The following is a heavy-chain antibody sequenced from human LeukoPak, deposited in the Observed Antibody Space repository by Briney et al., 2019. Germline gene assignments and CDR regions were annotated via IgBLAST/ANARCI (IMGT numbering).Heavy chain of an antibody. D-gene: IGHD6-13*01. CDR2: IYNSGST. CDR1: GGSISSSSYY. J-gene: IGHJ5*02. CDR3: ARQAYSSNLGWFDP. Sequence: SGTLSLTCTVSGGSISSSSYYWGWIRQPPGKGLEWIGNIYNSGSTYYNPSLKSRVTISVDTSKNQFSLKLSSVTAADTAVYYCARQAYSSNLGWFDPWGQGTLVTVSS. V-gene: IGHV4-39*01.